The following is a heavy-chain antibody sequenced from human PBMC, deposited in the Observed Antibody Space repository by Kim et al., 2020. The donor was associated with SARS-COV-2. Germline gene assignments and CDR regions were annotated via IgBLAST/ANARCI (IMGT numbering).Heavy chain of an antibody. V-gene: IGHV4-34*01. J-gene: IGHJ6*02. CDR2: INHSGST. CDR1: GGSFSDYY. D-gene: IGHD2-21*02. Sequence: SETLSLTCGVHGGSFSDYYWSWIRQPPGKGLEWIGEINHSGSTNYNPSLKSRVTISVDTSKNQFSLKVSSVTAADTAVFYCTGVRDPYGMDVWGQGTTVTVSS. CDR3: TGVRDPYGMDV.